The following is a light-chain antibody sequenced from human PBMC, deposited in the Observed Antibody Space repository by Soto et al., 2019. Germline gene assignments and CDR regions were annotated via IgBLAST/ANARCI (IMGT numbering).Light chain of an antibody. J-gene: IGKJ1*01. Sequence: EIVRTQSPATLSVSPGERATLSCSASQSVSSNLAWYQQKPGQAPRLLIYGASTRATGIPARFSGSGSGTEFTLTISSLQSEDFAVYYCQQYNNWPQTFGQGTKGDIK. CDR2: GAS. CDR1: QSVSSN. CDR3: QQYNNWPQT. V-gene: IGKV3-15*01.